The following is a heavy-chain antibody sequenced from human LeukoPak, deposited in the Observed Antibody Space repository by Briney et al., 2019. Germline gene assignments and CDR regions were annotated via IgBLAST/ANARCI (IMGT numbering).Heavy chain of an antibody. CDR2: INPSGGST. Sequence: ASVKVSCKASGYIFTNYYIHWVRQAPGQGLEWMGLINPSGGSTNYAQKFQGRVTMTRDMSTSTVYMELSSLRSEDTAVYYCARAPRYNWNYSWFDPWGQGTLVTVSS. V-gene: IGHV1-46*01. CDR1: GYIFTNYY. CDR3: ARAPRYNWNYSWFDP. J-gene: IGHJ5*02. D-gene: IGHD1-7*01.